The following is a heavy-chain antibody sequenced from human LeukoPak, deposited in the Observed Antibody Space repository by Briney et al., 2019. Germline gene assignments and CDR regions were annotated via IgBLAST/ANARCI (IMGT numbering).Heavy chain of an antibody. Sequence: GASVKVSCKASGYTFTSYYMHWVRQAPGQGLEWMGGIIPIFGTANYAQKFQGRVTITADESTSTAYMELSSLRSEDTAVYYCARGRKGEVQLWSPVPFDYWGQGPLVTVSS. CDR2: IIPIFGTA. D-gene: IGHD5-18*01. CDR3: ARGRKGEVQLWSPVPFDY. J-gene: IGHJ4*02. V-gene: IGHV1-69*13. CDR1: GYTFTSYY.